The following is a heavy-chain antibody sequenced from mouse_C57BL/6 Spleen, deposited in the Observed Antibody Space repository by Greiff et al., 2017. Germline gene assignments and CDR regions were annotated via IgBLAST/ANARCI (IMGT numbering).Heavy chain of an antibody. CDR2: ISNGGGST. CDR1: GFTFSDYY. V-gene: IGHV5-12*01. Sequence: EVKLMESGGGLVQPGGSLKLSCAASGFTFSDYYMYWVRQTPEKRLEWVAYISNGGGSTYYPDTVKGRFTIARANAKNTLYLQMSRLKSEDTAMYYCARQELGRYYFDYWGQGTTLTVSS. CDR3: ARQELGRYYFDY. J-gene: IGHJ2*01. D-gene: IGHD4-1*01.